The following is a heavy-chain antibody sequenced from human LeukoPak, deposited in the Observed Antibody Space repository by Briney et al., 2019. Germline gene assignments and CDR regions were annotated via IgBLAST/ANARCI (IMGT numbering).Heavy chain of an antibody. D-gene: IGHD6-19*01. CDR1: GYTFTASY. CDR3: ARNLEAVAGSV. J-gene: IGHJ4*02. V-gene: IGHV1-2*02. Sequence: ASVKVSCKASGYTFTASYLHWVRQAPGQGLDWMGWISPNSGDTHYAQKFQGRVTMTGDTSLRTAYTALSSPRSDDTAVYYYARNLEAVAGSVWGQGTLVTVSA. CDR2: ISPNSGDT.